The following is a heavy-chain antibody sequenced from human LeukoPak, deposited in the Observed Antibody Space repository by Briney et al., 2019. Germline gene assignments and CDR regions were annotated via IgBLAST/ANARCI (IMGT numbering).Heavy chain of an antibody. J-gene: IGHJ3*02. CDR2: IYSDNT. D-gene: IGHD3-22*01. CDR3: ARAKYYDSRGYSVREAYDI. Sequence: GGSLRLSCTVSGFTVSSNSMSWVRQAPGKGLEWVSFIYSDNTHYSDSVKGRFTISRDNSRNTLYLQMNNLRPEDTAVYSCARAKYYDSRGYSVREAYDIWGQGTMVTVSS. CDR1: GFTVSSNS. V-gene: IGHV3-66*03.